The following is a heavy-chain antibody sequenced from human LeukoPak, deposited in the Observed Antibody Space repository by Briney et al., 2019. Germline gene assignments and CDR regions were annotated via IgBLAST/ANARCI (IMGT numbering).Heavy chain of an antibody. CDR2: IYYSGST. J-gene: IGHJ4*02. D-gene: IGHD3-10*01. V-gene: IGHV4-39*07. Sequence: PSETLSLTCTVSGGSISSSSYYWGWIRQPPGKGLEWIGSIYYSGSTYYNPSLKSRVTISVDTSKNQFSLKLSSVTAADTAVYYCARDPFGAPFDYWGQGTLVTVSS. CDR1: GGSISSSSYY. CDR3: ARDPFGAPFDY.